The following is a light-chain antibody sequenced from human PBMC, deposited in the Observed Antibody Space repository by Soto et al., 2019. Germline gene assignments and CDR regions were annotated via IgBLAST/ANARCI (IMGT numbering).Light chain of an antibody. CDR1: QSISTN. CDR2: GAS. Sequence: EIVMTQSPATLSVPPGERATLSCRASQSISTNLAWYQQKPGQAPRLLIYGASTRATGIPARFSGSGSGTEFTLTISSLQSEDFAVYYCQQYYNGQAFGQGTKVEMK. CDR3: QQYYNGQA. J-gene: IGKJ1*01. V-gene: IGKV3-15*01.